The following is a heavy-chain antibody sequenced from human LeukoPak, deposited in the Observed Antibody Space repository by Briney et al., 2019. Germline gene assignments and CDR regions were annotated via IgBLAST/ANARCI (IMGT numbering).Heavy chain of an antibody. CDR3: ASQYSRGWHYFDD. D-gene: IGHD6-19*01. V-gene: IGHV3-48*03. CDR1: GFTFSSYE. Sequence: GGSLRLSCAASGFTFSSYEMNWVRQAPGKGLEWVSYISSSGSTIYYADSVKGRFTISRDNAKNSLYLQMNSLRAGDTAVYYCASQYSRGWHYFDDWGQGTLVTVSS. CDR2: ISSSGSTI. J-gene: IGHJ4*02.